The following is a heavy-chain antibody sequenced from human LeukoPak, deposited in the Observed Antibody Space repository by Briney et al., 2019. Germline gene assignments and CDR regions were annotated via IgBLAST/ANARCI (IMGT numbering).Heavy chain of an antibody. CDR2: IYYSGST. J-gene: IGHJ4*02. CDR1: GGSISSSSYY. Sequence: SETLSLTCTVSGGSISSSSYYWGWIRQPPGKGLEWIGSIYYSGSTYYNPSLKSRVTISVDTSKNQFSLKLSSVTAADTAVYYCAITPSYYYDSSGWNWGQGTLVTVSS. D-gene: IGHD3-22*01. CDR3: AITPSYYYDSSGWN. V-gene: IGHV4-39*01.